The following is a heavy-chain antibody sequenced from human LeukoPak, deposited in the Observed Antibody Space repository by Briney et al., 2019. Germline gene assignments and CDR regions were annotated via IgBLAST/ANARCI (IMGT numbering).Heavy chain of an antibody. V-gene: IGHV1-46*01. CDR2: INPSGGST. D-gene: IGHD6-13*01. CDR1: GYTFTSYY. CDR3: ARDVYGIAAAGPFDY. Sequence: ASVNVSCKASGYTFTSYYMHWVRQAPGQGLEWMGIINPSGGSTSYAQKFQGRVTMTRDTSTSTVYMELSSLRSEDTAVYYCARDVYGIAAAGPFDYWGQGTLVTVSS. J-gene: IGHJ4*02.